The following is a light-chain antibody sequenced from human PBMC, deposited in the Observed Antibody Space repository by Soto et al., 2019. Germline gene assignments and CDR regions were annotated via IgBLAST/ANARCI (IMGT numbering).Light chain of an antibody. V-gene: IGKV1-39*01. Sequence: DIQMTQSPSSLSASVGERVTITCRASQTINSYLNWYQHKPGKAPNLLIYGASSLQSGVPSRFSGSGSGTDFTLTINSLQPEDFATYYCQQRYSAPLAFGGGTRVEIK. CDR2: GAS. CDR1: QTINSY. CDR3: QQRYSAPLA. J-gene: IGKJ4*01.